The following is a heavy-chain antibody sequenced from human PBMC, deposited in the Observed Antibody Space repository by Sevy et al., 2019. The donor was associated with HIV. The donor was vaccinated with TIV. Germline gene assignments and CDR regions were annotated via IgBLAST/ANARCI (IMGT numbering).Heavy chain of an antibody. Sequence: SETLSLTCTVSGGSISTYYWTWIRQPPGKGLEWIGYVHYSGRTSYSPSLKSRVTISVDMSKNQFSLNLNSVTAADTAMYYCARGGFSGSYWDFDYWGQGTLVTVSS. CDR3: ARGGFSGSYWDFDY. D-gene: IGHD1-26*01. CDR1: GGSISTYY. V-gene: IGHV4-59*01. J-gene: IGHJ4*02. CDR2: VHYSGRT.